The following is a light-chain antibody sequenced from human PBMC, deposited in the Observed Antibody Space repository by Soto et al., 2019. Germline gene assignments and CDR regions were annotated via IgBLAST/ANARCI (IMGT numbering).Light chain of an antibody. J-gene: IGKJ3*01. CDR3: QRLNTYPFT. CDR2: AAS. Sequence: DIQLTQSPSFLSASVGDRVTITCRTSQDITTYLAWYQQKPGKAPRLLISAASTLHSGVPSTFSGSGPGTEFTLTITSLQPEDFATYYCQRLNTYPFTFGPGTTVDLK. V-gene: IGKV1-9*01. CDR1: QDITTY.